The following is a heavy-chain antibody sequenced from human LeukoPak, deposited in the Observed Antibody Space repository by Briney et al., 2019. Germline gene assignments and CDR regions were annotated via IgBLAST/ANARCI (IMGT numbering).Heavy chain of an antibody. CDR2: ISGSGGST. V-gene: IGHV3-23*01. Sequence: GGSLRLSCAAAGFAFSSYAMSWVRQAPGKGLEWVSAISGSGGSTYYADSVKDRFTISRDNSKNTLYQQMNSLRAEDTAVYYCAKSLPVWFGELNAFDIWGQGTMVTVSS. D-gene: IGHD3-10*01. CDR3: AKSLPVWFGELNAFDI. J-gene: IGHJ3*02. CDR1: GFAFSSYA.